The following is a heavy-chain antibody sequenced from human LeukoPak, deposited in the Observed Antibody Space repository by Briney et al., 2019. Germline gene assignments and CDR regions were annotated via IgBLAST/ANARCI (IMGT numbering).Heavy chain of an antibody. J-gene: IGHJ4*02. D-gene: IGHD6-6*01. CDR2: IYYNGTP. CDR1: SDSISSGSYY. Sequence: PSETLSLTCVVSSDSISSGSYYWGWIRQPPGKGLEWIGSIYYNGTPYNKSSLKRRVTISVDTSKKQFSLKLTSVTAADTAVYYCARGPLIAARPRGDTYYFDYWGQGTLVTVSS. CDR3: ARGPLIAARPRGDTYYFDY. V-gene: IGHV4-39*07.